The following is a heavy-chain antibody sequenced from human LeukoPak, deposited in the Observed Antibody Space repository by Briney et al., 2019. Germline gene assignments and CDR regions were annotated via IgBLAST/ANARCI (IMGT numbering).Heavy chain of an antibody. D-gene: IGHD5-18*01. CDR2: ISSSSSSYT. Sequence: PGGSLRLSCAASGFTFSSYNMNWVRQAPAKGLEWVSSISSSSSSYTYYAASVKGRFTISRDNAKNSLCLQMNSLRAEDTAVYYCARDQNSYGYCYFDYWGQGTLVTASS. V-gene: IGHV3-21*01. CDR1: GFTFSSYN. J-gene: IGHJ4*02. CDR3: ARDQNSYGYCYFDY.